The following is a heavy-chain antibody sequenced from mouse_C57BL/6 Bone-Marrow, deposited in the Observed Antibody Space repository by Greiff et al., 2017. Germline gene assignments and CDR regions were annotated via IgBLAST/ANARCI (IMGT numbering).Heavy chain of an antibody. CDR3: ARDLYWVYAMDY. CDR2: ISDGGSYT. D-gene: IGHD2-1*01. CDR1: GFTFSSYA. Sequence: EVQGVESGGGLVKPGGSLKLSCAASGFTFSSYAMSWVRQTPEKRLEWVATISDGGSYTYYPDNVKGRFTISRDNAKNNLYLQMSHLKSEDTAMYYCARDLYWVYAMDYWGQGTSVTVSS. V-gene: IGHV5-4*01. J-gene: IGHJ4*01.